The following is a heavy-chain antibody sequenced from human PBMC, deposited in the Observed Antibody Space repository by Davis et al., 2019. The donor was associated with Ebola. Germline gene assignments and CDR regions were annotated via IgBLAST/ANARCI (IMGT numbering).Heavy chain of an antibody. CDR2: ISFDDGKTK. V-gene: IGHV3-30*18. Sequence: GESLKIPCVVSGFIFRDSGMHWVRQAPGKGLEWVGDISFDDGKTKYYADSVKGRFYISRDNSRNTLSLQMNALRVEDTAVYYCAKWSGKNHYWLDYWGQGTLVSVSS. CDR3: AKWSGKNHYWLDY. D-gene: IGHD3-3*01. J-gene: IGHJ4*02. CDR1: GFIFRDSG.